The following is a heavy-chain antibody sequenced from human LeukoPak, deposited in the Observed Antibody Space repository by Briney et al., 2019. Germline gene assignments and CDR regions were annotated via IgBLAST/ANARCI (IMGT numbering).Heavy chain of an antibody. Sequence: GGSLRLSCAASGFTFSSYAMHWVRQAPRKGLEWVAVISYDGSNKYYADSVKGRFTISRDNSKNTLYLQMNSLRAEDTAVYYCAKPWTEETVAGPDAFDIWGQGTMVTVSS. J-gene: IGHJ3*02. CDR2: ISYDGSNK. CDR3: AKPWTEETVAGPDAFDI. CDR1: GFTFSSYA. V-gene: IGHV3-30-3*02. D-gene: IGHD6-19*01.